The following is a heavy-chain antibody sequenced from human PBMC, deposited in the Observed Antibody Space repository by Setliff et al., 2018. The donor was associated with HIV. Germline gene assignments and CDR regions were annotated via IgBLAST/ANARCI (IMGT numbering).Heavy chain of an antibody. CDR1: GGSIRSH. CDR3: ARVDRVESAFDI. Sequence: PSETLSLTCSVSGGSIRSHWSWIRQPPGKGLERVGYIHYSGSTKYNSSLKRRVTMSINTSKNQFSLKLSSATAADTAIYYCARVDRVESAFDIWGQGAMVTVSS. V-gene: IGHV4-59*11. CDR2: IHYSGST. J-gene: IGHJ3*02. D-gene: IGHD2-15*01.